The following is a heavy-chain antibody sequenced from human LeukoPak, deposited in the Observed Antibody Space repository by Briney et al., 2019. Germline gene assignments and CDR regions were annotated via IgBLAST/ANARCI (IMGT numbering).Heavy chain of an antibody. D-gene: IGHD3-22*01. CDR3: ARDYYDSSGYYYPFDY. Sequence: PSETLSHTRTVSGGSISSYYWSWIRQPAGKGLEWIGRIYTSGSTNYNPSLKSRVTMSVDTSKNQFSLKLSSVTAADTAVYYCARDYYDSSGYYYPFDYWGQGTLVTVSS. V-gene: IGHV4-4*07. CDR2: IYTSGST. J-gene: IGHJ4*02. CDR1: GGSISSYY.